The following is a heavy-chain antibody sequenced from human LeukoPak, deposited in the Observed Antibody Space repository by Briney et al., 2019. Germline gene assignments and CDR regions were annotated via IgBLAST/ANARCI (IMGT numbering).Heavy chain of an antibody. CDR3: AKPIVATPTGYYFDY. J-gene: IGHJ4*02. CDR1: GFTFSDFW. Sequence: GGSLRLSCAASGFTFSDFWMTWVRQAPGKGLEWVANIKEDGSEKYYVDSVKGRFIISRDNAKNSLYLQMNSLRAEDTAVYYCAKPIVATPTGYYFDYWGQGTLVTVSS. V-gene: IGHV3-7*03. CDR2: IKEDGSEK. D-gene: IGHD5-12*01.